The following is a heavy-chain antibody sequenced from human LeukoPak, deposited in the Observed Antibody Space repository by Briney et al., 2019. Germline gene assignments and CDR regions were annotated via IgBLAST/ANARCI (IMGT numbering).Heavy chain of an antibody. D-gene: IGHD3-22*01. CDR3: AREYYGSSGYYNDY. Sequence: SETLSLTCTVSGGSVSSGRYYWSWIRQPAGKGLEWIGRIYTRGSTNYNPSLKSRVTISVDTSKNQFSLKLTSVTAADTAVYYCAREYYGSSGYYNDYWGQGTLVTVSS. CDR1: GGSVSSGRYY. CDR2: IYTRGST. J-gene: IGHJ4*02. V-gene: IGHV4-61*10.